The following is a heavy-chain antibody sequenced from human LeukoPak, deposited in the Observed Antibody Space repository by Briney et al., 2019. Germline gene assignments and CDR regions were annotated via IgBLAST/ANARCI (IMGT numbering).Heavy chain of an antibody. V-gene: IGHV4-61*08. J-gene: IGHJ6*02. Sequence: SETLSLTCTVSGGSISSGGYYWSWIRQHPGKGLEWIGYIYYSGSTNYNPSLKSRVTISVDTSKNQFSLKLSSVTAADTAVYYCARLPVSDYYGSGSYYNTYEISPPDSYYYGMDVWGQGTTVTVSS. CDR3: ARLPVSDYYGSGSYYNTYEISPPDSYYYGMDV. D-gene: IGHD3-10*01. CDR1: GGSISSGGYY. CDR2: IYYSGST.